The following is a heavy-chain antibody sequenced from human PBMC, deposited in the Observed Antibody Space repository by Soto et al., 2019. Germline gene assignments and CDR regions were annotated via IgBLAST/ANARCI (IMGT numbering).Heavy chain of an antibody. D-gene: IGHD3-10*01. J-gene: IGHJ4*02. CDR3: AGSESRGVMIDY. CDR2: SYYSAGT. Sequence: SETLSLTCTVSGGSISSYFWSWIRQPPGKGLEWIGYSYYSAGTNYNPSLKSRVTISLDTSKNQFSLRLSSVTAADTAVYYCAGSESRGVMIDYRGQGALVTVSS. CDR1: GGSISSYF. V-gene: IGHV4-59*01.